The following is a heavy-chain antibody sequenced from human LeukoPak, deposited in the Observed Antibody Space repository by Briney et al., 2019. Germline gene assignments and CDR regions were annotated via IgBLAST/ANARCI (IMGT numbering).Heavy chain of an antibody. CDR1: GFTFSSYW. CDR3: ARELRYFDWLSGIDAFDI. V-gene: IGHV3-7*01. CDR2: IKQDGSEK. D-gene: IGHD3-9*01. Sequence: PGGSLRLSCAASGFTFSSYWMSWVRQAPGKGLEWVANIKQDGSEKYYVDSVKGRFTISRDNAKNSLYLQTNSLRAEDTAVYYCARELRYFDWLSGIDAFDIWGQGTMVTVSS. J-gene: IGHJ3*02.